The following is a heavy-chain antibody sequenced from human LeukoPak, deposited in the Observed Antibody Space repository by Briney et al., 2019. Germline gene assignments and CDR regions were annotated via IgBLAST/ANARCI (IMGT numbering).Heavy chain of an antibody. CDR3: AKEISSGYNDAFDI. CDR2: ISGSGGRT. J-gene: IGHJ3*02. Sequence: PGGSLRLSCAASRFTFSSFGMRWVRQAPGKGLEWVSAISGSGGRTYYADSVKGRFTISRDNSKNTLYLQMNSLRAEDTAVYYCAKEISSGYNDAFDIWGQGTMVTVSS. CDR1: RFTFSSFG. V-gene: IGHV3-23*01. D-gene: IGHD5-12*01.